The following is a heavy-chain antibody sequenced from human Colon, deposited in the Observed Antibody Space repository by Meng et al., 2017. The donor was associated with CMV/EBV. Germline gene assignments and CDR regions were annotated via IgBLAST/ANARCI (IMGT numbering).Heavy chain of an antibody. V-gene: IGHV3-11*05. J-gene: IGHJ4*02. CDR2: ISGSSTDI. CDR3: SRDPRTMDY. CDR1: GFTFSDYY. Sequence: GHRVGVWGALVKPGGFLRLSCAASGFTFSDYYMSWIRQAPGKGPEWVSYISGSSTDIKYVDSVKGRFTISRDNAKNSLYLQMNSLRADDTAVYYCSRDPRTMDYWGQGTLVTVSS.